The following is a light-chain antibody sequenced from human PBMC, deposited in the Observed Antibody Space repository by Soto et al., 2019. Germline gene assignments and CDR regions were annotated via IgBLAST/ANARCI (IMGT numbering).Light chain of an antibody. V-gene: IGKV3D-20*01. CDR3: QQYGSSPQA. Sequence: EIVLTQSPATLSLSPGESATLSCGASQRVSSSYLAWYQQKPGLAPRLRIYDASYKATGIPDRFSGSGSGTDVTLIISRLEPEDFAVYYFQQYGSSPQAFGQGNKLEI. J-gene: IGKJ2*01. CDR1: QRVSSSY. CDR2: DAS.